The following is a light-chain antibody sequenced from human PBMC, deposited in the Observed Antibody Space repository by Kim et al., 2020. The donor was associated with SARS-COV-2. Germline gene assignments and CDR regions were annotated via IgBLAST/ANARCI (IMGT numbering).Light chain of an antibody. Sequence: DIQMTQSPSSLSASVGDTVTINCRASQGIGNYLAWYQQKPGKGPKLLMYAVSTLQSGVPPRFSGSGSGTDFSLTISSLQPEDVATYYCQNYNSAPWPFGQGTKVDIK. V-gene: IGKV1-27*01. J-gene: IGKJ1*01. CDR3: QNYNSAPWP. CDR2: AVS. CDR1: QGIGNY.